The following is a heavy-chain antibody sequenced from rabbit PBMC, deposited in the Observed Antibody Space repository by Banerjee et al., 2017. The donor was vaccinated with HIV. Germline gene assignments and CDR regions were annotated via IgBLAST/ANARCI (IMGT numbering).Heavy chain of an antibody. CDR1: GFSFSSGYW. D-gene: IGHD8-1*01. CDR2: IKGGDG. V-gene: IGHV1S45*01. Sequence: QEQLVESGGGLVTPGASLTLTCTASGFSFSSGYWMSWVRQAPGKGLEWIGDIKGGDGDYAGWAKGRFTISKTSSTTVTLQMTSLTAADTATYLCARGSYRTRLDLWGQGTLVTVS. J-gene: IGHJ3*01. CDR3: ARGSYRTRLDL.